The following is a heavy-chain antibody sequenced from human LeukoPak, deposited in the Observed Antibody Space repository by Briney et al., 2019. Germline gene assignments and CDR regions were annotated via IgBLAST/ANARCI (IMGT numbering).Heavy chain of an antibody. CDR1: GGSISSYY. V-gene: IGHV4-59*12. CDR2: IYHTGST. J-gene: IGHJ4*02. CDR3: ARATPPFDY. Sequence: SETLSLTCTVSGGSISSYYWSWIRQPPGKGLEWIGEIYHTGSTNYNPSLKSRVTISVDKSKNQFSLKLSSVTAADTAVYYCARATPPFDYWGQGTLVTVSS.